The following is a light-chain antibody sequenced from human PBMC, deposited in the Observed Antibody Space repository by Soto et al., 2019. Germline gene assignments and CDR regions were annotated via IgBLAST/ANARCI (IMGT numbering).Light chain of an antibody. V-gene: IGKV3-20*01. CDR2: GAS. Sequence: EIVLTQSPGTQSLSPGERATLSCRASQSVSSSYLAWYQQKPGQAPRLLIYGASSRTTGIPDRFSGSGSGTDFTITISRLEPEDFAVYYCQQYGSSPPYTFGQGTKLEIK. J-gene: IGKJ2*01. CDR1: QSVSSSY. CDR3: QQYGSSPPYT.